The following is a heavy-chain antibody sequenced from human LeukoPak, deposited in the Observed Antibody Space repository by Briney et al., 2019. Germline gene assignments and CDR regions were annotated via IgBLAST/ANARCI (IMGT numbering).Heavy chain of an antibody. J-gene: IGHJ3*02. CDR3: AKDRVGAPPGDWEYLGASNCFDI. CDR2: IGTYNGNT. Sequence: GASVKVSCKASGYTFNRYGVNWVRQAPGQGLEWMGWIGTYNGNTNLAQKFKGRVTMTTDTATSTAYMELKSLGLDDTAVYYCAKDRVGAPPGDWEYLGASNCFDIWGQGTMVSVSS. CDR1: GYTFNRYG. D-gene: IGHD3-16*01. V-gene: IGHV1-18*01.